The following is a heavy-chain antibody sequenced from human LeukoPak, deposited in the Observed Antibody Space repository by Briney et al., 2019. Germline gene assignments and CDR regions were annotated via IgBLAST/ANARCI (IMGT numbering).Heavy chain of an antibody. Sequence: PGGSLRLSCAAPGFTFSSYAMHWVRQAPGKGLEWVAVISYDGSNKYYADSVKGRFTISRDNSKNTLYLQMNSLRAEDTAVYYCARVAVAGPYFDYWGQGTLVTVSS. D-gene: IGHD6-19*01. CDR3: ARVAVAGPYFDY. CDR2: ISYDGSNK. J-gene: IGHJ4*02. V-gene: IGHV3-30-3*01. CDR1: GFTFSSYA.